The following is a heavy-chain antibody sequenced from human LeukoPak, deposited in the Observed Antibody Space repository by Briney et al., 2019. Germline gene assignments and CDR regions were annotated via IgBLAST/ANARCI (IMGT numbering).Heavy chain of an antibody. V-gene: IGHV4-4*07. CDR3: ATESDYGDPPLTYYFDY. D-gene: IGHD4-17*01. Sequence: KPSETLSLTCTVSGGSISSYYWSWIRQPAGKGLEWIGRIYISGSTNYNPSLKSRVTISVDTSKNQFSLKLSSVTAADTAVYYCATESDYGDPPLTYYFDYWGQGTLVTVSS. CDR2: IYISGST. J-gene: IGHJ4*02. CDR1: GGSISSYY.